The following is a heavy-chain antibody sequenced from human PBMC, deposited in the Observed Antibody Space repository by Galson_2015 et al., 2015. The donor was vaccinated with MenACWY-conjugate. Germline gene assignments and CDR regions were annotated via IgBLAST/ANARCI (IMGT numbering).Heavy chain of an antibody. J-gene: IGHJ6*02. CDR2: VSGSGDNT. CDR3: TTHELLSSQPYGMDV. D-gene: IGHD2-15*01. Sequence: SLRLSCAASGFTFSSYAMSWVRQTPGKGLEWVSAVSGSGDNTYYADSVKGRFTISRDNSKNTLFLQMNNLKPEDTAVYYCTTHELLSSQPYGMDVWGQGTTVIVSS. V-gene: IGHV3-23*01. CDR1: GFTFSSYA.